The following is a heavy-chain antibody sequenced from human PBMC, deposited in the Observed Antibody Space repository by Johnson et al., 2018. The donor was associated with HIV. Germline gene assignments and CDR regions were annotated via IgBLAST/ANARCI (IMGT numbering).Heavy chain of an antibody. Sequence: VQLVESGGGVVQPGRSLRLSCAASGFTVSSSYMNWVRQAPGKGLEWVSGIYSGGSTYYADSVEGRFTISRDNSKNKLYLQMNSLRAEVTAMYYCARVIPGNWVGGFDIWGQGTMVTVSS. V-gene: IGHV3-53*01. D-gene: IGHD7-27*01. CDR2: IYSGGST. CDR3: ARVIPGNWVGGFDI. CDR1: GFTVSSSY. J-gene: IGHJ3*02.